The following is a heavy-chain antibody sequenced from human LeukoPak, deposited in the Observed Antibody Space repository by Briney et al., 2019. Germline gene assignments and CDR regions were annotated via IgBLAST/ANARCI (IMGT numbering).Heavy chain of an antibody. V-gene: IGHV1-18*01. J-gene: IGHJ4*02. Sequence: GASVKVSCKASGYTFTSYGISWVRQAPGQGLEWMGWISAYNGNTNYAQKLQGRVTMTTDTSTSTAYMELRSLRSDDTAVYYCARRGDYYDSSDYYSPYYVDYWGQGTLVTVSS. CDR3: ARRGDYYDSSDYYSPYYVDY. CDR2: ISAYNGNT. CDR1: GYTFTSYG. D-gene: IGHD3-22*01.